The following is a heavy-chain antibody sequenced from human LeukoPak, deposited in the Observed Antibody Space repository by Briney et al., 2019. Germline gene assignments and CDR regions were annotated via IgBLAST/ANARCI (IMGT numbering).Heavy chain of an antibody. CDR3: AKEMYYGTGSYWYGFDY. CDR2: ISSSGGST. V-gene: IGHV3-23*01. Sequence: PGGSLRLSCAASGFTFSSYSMSWVRQAPGKGLEWVSAISSSGGSTNHADSVKGRFTISRDNSKNTLYLQMNSLRAEDTAVYYCAKEMYYGTGSYWYGFDYWGQGTLVTVSS. D-gene: IGHD3-10*01. CDR1: GFTFSSYS. J-gene: IGHJ4*02.